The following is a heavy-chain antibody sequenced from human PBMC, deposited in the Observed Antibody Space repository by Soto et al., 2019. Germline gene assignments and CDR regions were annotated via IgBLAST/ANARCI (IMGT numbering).Heavy chain of an antibody. CDR1: GGSFSGYY. Sequence: SETLSLTCAVYGGSFSGYYWSWIRQSPGKGLEWIGEINHSGSTNYNPSLKSRVTISVDTSKNQFSLKLSSVTAADTAVYYCARGGRYCSGGSCYSKRDWFDPWGQGTLVTVSS. J-gene: IGHJ5*02. V-gene: IGHV4-34*01. CDR3: ARGGRYCSGGSCYSKRDWFDP. D-gene: IGHD2-15*01. CDR2: INHSGST.